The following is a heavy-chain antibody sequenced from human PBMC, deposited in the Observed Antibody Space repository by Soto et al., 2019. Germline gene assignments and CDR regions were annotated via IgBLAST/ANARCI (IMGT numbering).Heavy chain of an antibody. Sequence: GESLKISCKGSGYSFTSYWIGWVRQMPGKGLEWMGIIYPGDSDTRYSPSFQGQVTISADKSISTAYLQWSSLKASDTAMYYCARHPLTTVVTRGFDYWGKGTLVTAS. CDR3: ARHPLTTVVTRGFDY. CDR2: IYPGDSDT. CDR1: GYSFTSYW. D-gene: IGHD4-17*01. V-gene: IGHV5-51*01. J-gene: IGHJ4*02.